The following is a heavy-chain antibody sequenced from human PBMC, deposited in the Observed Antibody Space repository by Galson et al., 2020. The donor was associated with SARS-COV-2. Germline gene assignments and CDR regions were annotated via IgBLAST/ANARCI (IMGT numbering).Heavy chain of an antibody. D-gene: IGHD3-9*01. CDR1: GGSISSSSYY. V-gene: IGHV4-39*01. CDR3: ARQILTGYYPFYYFDY. Sequence: SETLSLTCTVSGGSISSSSYYWGWIRQPPGEGLEWIGSIYYSESNYYNPSLTSRVTMSVDTSKNQFSLKLSSVTAADTAVYYCARQILTGYYPFYYFDYWGQGTLVTVSS. CDR2: IYYSESN. J-gene: IGHJ4*02.